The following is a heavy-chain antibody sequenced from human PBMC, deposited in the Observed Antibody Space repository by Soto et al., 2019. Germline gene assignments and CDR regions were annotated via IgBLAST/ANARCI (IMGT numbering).Heavy chain of an antibody. D-gene: IGHD3-16*01. J-gene: IGHJ4*02. CDR3: ARLRYNDYVWGSSTFDY. CDR1: CGSISSSSYY. CDR2: IYYSRST. Sequence: SETLSLTCTVSCGSISSSSYYWGWIRQPPGKGLEWIGSIYYSRSTYYNPSLKSRVTISVDTSKNQFSLKLSSVTAADTAVYYCARLRYNDYVWGSSTFDYWGQGTLVTVSS. V-gene: IGHV4-39*01.